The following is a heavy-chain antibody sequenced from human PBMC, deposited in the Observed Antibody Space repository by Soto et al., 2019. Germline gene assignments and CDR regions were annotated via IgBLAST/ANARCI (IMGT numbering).Heavy chain of an antibody. CDR3: ASYYYDSSGYPTPYYYYGMDV. V-gene: IGHV1-69*13. J-gene: IGHJ6*02. Sequence: SVKVSCKASGGTFSSYAISWVRQAPGQGLEWMGGIVPIFGTANYAQKFQGRVTITADESTSTAYMELSSLRSEDTAVYYCASYYYDSSGYPTPYYYYGMDVWGQGTTVTVSS. CDR2: IVPIFGTA. D-gene: IGHD3-22*01. CDR1: GGTFSSYA.